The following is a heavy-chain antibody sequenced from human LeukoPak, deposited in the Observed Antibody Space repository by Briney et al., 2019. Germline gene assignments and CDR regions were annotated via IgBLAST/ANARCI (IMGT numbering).Heavy chain of an antibody. J-gene: IGHJ4*02. CDR2: IYYSGST. Sequence: SETLSLTCTVSGGSISSYYWSWLRQPPGKGLEWIGYIYYSGSTNYNPSPKSRVTISVDTSKNQFSLKLSSVTAADTAVYYCARVPGSLYCSSTSCYSFDYWGQGTLVTVSS. CDR1: GGSISSYY. CDR3: ARVPGSLYCSSTSCYSFDY. D-gene: IGHD2-2*02. V-gene: IGHV4-59*01.